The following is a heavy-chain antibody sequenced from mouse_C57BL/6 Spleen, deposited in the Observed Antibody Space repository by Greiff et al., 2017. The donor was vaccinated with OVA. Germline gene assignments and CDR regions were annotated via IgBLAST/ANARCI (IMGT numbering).Heavy chain of an antibody. J-gene: IGHJ2*01. CDR1: GFTFSDFY. CDR3: ARDGGPGAPLDY. V-gene: IGHV7-1*01. D-gene: IGHD3-3*01. Sequence: EVKVVESGGGLVQSGRSLRLSCATSGFTFSDFYMEWVRQAPGKGLEWIAASRNKANDYTTEYSASVKGRFIVSRDTSQSILYLQMNALRAEDTAIYYCARDGGPGAPLDYWGQGTTLTVSS. CDR2: SRNKANDYTT.